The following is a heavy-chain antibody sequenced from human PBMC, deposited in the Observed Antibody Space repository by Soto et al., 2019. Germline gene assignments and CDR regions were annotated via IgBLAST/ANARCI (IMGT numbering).Heavy chain of an antibody. J-gene: IGHJ6*03. CDR2: IGGSGAYT. CDR1: GLSFPNYA. V-gene: IGHV3-23*01. CDR3: AKGSSSTQFLNYYFYHMDV. D-gene: IGHD2-2*01. Sequence: LLESGGGLVQPGGSLRLSCVASGLSFPNYAMNWVRHAPGTGLEWVSGIGGSGAYTYYADSVKGRFTISRDNSKNTVYLQMNSLRGEDTAVYYCAKGSSSTQFLNYYFYHMDVWGKGTTVSVSS.